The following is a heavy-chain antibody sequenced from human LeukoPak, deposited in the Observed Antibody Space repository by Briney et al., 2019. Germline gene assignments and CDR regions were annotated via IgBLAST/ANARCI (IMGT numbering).Heavy chain of an antibody. CDR1: GYTFTVYY. V-gene: IGHV1-2*02. Sequence: ASVKVSCKASGYTFTVYYMHWVRQAPGQGLEWMGYINPHSGDTIYAPNFQGRVTMTRDTSISTVYMELSNLRSDDTAVYYCSAEDKYCSSPSCNDYWGQGTLVTVSS. CDR3: SAEDKYCSSPSCNDY. D-gene: IGHD2-2*01. CDR2: INPHSGDT. J-gene: IGHJ4*02.